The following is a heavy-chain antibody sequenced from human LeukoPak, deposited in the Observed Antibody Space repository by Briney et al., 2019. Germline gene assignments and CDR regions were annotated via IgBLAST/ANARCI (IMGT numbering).Heavy chain of an antibody. D-gene: IGHD2-21*01. V-gene: IGHV1-2*02. CDR3: AREGVGGAYAMDV. CDR1: RYTFAAYY. Sequence: GASVKVSCRTSRYTFAAYYIHWVRQAPGQGLEWMGWVNPNGGVTNYAQKFKDRLTMTRDTSISTAYMELSSLESDDTAVYFCAREGVGGAYAMDVWGQGTKVTVSS. J-gene: IGHJ6*02. CDR2: VNPNGGVT.